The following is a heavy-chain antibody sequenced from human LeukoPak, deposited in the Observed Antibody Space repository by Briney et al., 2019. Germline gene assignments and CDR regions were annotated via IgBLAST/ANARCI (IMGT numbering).Heavy chain of an antibody. CDR2: IYYSGST. CDR1: GGSISSGDYY. D-gene: IGHD6-6*01. J-gene: IGHJ4*02. Sequence: SETLSLTCTVSGGSISSGDYYWSWIRQSPGKGLEWIGYIYYSGSTYYNPSLKSRVTISVDTSKNQFSLKLSSVTAADTAVYYCARVEQLVAMGGLDYWGQGTLVTVSS. CDR3: ARVEQLVAMGGLDY. V-gene: IGHV4-30-4*08.